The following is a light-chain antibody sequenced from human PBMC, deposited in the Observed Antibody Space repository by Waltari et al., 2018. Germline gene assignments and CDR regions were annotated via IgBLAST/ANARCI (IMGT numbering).Light chain of an antibody. V-gene: IGLV2-11*01. CDR3: CSYAGSYTLV. J-gene: IGLJ2*01. CDR2: DVS. Sequence: QSALTPPRSVSGSPGPSVTISCTGTSSDVGGHNYVSWYQQHPGKAPKLMIYDVSKRPSGVPDRFSGSKSGNTASLTISGLQAEDEADYYCCSYAGSYTLVFGGGTKLTVL. CDR1: SSDVGGHNY.